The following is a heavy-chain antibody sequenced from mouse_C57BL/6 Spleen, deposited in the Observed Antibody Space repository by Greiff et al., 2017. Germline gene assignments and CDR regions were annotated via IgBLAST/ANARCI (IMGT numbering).Heavy chain of an antibody. CDR1: GFSLTSYG. CDR3: ARNSGSNYVFAY. J-gene: IGHJ3*01. V-gene: IGHV2-2*01. D-gene: IGHD2-5*01. CDR2: IWSGGSK. Sequence: VKLMESGPGLVQPSQSLSITCTVSGFSLTSYGVHWVRQSPGKGLEWLGVIWSGGSKDYNAAFISRLSISKDNSKSQVFFKMNSLQADDKAIYYCARNSGSNYVFAYWGQGTLVTVSA.